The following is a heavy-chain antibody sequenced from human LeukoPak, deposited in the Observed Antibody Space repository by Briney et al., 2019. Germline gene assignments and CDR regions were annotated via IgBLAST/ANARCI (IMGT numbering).Heavy chain of an antibody. D-gene: IGHD1-14*01. CDR1: GFTFTKFW. CDR3: AKATGYLL. CDR2: IQEDGKKE. J-gene: IGHJ4*02. Sequence: PGGSLRLSCAASGFTFTKFWMSWVRQAPGKGLEWVANIQEDGKKENYVDSVKGRFTISRDNAKNSVYLQMNSLRVEDTAVYYCAKATGYLLWGQGTLVTVSS. V-gene: IGHV3-7*01.